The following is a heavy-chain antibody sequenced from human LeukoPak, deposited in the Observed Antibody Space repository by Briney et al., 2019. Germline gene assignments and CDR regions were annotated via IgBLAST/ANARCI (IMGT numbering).Heavy chain of an antibody. CDR2: IRYDGSNK. CDR3: AKVLSFDYGGKGY. V-gene: IGHV3-30*02. Sequence: SGGSLRLSCAASGFTFSSYGMHWVRQAPGKGLEWVAFIRYDGSNKYYADSVKGRFTISRDNSKNTLYLQMNSLRAEDTAVYYCAKVLSFDYGGKGYWGQGTLVTVSS. D-gene: IGHD4-23*01. CDR1: GFTFSSYG. J-gene: IGHJ4*02.